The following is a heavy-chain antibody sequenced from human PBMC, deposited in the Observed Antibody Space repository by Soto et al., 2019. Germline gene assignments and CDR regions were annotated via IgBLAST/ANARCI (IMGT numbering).Heavy chain of an antibody. Sequence: GGSLRLSCAASGFTFSSYAMSWVRQTPGKGLEWVSTLSGGGGTTYYADSVKGQFTISRDNSKSTLYLQMNSLRAEDTAVYYCARDLTSGYGMDVWGQGTTVTVSS. CDR1: GFTFSSYA. D-gene: IGHD7-27*01. J-gene: IGHJ6*02. CDR3: ARDLTSGYGMDV. CDR2: LSGGGGTT. V-gene: IGHV3-23*01.